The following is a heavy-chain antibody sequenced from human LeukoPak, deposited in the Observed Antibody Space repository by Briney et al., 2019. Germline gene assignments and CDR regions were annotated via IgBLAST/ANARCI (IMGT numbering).Heavy chain of an antibody. Sequence: GGSLRLSCAASGFTFDNYWMSWVRQAPGKGLEWVANIKQDGSEKYFVDSVKGRFTISRDNAKNSLYLQMNSLRAEDTAVYYCARVPYAFDAFDIWGQGTMVTVSS. CDR2: IKQDGSEK. V-gene: IGHV3-7*03. CDR3: ARVPYAFDAFDI. CDR1: GFTFDNYW. J-gene: IGHJ3*02. D-gene: IGHD4-17*01.